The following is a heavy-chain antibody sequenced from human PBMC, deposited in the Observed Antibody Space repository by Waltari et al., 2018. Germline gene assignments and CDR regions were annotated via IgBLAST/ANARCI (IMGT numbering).Heavy chain of an antibody. CDR2: ISTSSSYT. V-gene: IGHV3-21*01. CDR3: ARFKGHNLEYYFDY. CDR1: GFTFSDHI. Sequence: EVHLLESGGGLVKPGGSLRLSCVGSGFTFSDHIMNWVRQAPGKGLEWVSSISTSSSYTYYADSVKGRFTISRDNVKNSLYLQMNSLRAEDTAEYYCARFKGHNLEYYFDYWGQATLVTVSS. J-gene: IGHJ4*02.